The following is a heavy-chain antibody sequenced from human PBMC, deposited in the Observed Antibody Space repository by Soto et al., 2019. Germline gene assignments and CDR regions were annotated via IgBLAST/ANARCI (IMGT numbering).Heavy chain of an antibody. Sequence: GGSLRLSCAASGFTFSHYWMTWVRQAPGKGLEWVANIREDESERYYVDSVKGRFTISRDNAKNLVYLQMNSLRAEDTAVYYCASGHFGMDVWGHGTTVTVSS. J-gene: IGHJ6*02. V-gene: IGHV3-7*01. CDR3: ASGHFGMDV. CDR2: IREDESER. CDR1: GFTFSHYW.